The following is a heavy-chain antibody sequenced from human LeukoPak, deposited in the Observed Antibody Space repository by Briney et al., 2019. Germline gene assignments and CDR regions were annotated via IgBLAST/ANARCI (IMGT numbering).Heavy chain of an antibody. V-gene: IGHV3-23*01. CDR1: GFTFGSYT. Sequence: GGSLRLSCAASGFTFGSYTMSWVRQAPGKGLEWVSAISGSGGSTYYADSVEGRFTISRDNSKNTLYLQMNSLRAEDTAVYYCAKDIGSYDSSGYKQNWGQGTLVTVSS. J-gene: IGHJ4*02. CDR2: ISGSGGST. CDR3: AKDIGSYDSSGYKQN. D-gene: IGHD3-22*01.